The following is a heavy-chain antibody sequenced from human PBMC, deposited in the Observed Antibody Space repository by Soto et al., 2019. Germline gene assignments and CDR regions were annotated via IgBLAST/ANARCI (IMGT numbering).Heavy chain of an antibody. CDR3: ARDRSCSSTSCYKGYYYYGMDV. Sequence: TGGSLRLSCAASGFTFSSYSMNWVRQAPGKGLEWVSYISSSSSTIYYADSVKGRFTISRDNAKNSLYLQMNSLRDEDTAVYYCARDRSCSSTSCYKGYYYYGMDVWGQGTTVTV. CDR1: GFTFSSYS. D-gene: IGHD2-2*02. J-gene: IGHJ6*02. CDR2: ISSSSSTI. V-gene: IGHV3-48*02.